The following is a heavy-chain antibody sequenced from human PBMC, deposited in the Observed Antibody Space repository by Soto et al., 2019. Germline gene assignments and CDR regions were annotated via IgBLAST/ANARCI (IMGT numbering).Heavy chain of an antibody. CDR2: ISSGFTI. V-gene: IGHV3-11*01. CDR1: GFTFSDYY. J-gene: IGHJ6*02. D-gene: IGHD6-19*01. CDR3: ARGFEQWLEEQHYFYGMDV. Sequence: QVQLVESGGGLVKPGGSLRLSCAASGFTFSDYYMTWIRQAPGKGLEWLSYISSGFTIYYADSVKGRFTISRDNAKNSLFLQMNSLRAEDTAVYYCARGFEQWLEEQHYFYGMDVWGHGTTVTVSS.